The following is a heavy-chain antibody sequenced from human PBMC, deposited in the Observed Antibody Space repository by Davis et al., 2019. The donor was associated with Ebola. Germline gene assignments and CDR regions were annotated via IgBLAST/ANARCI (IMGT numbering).Heavy chain of an antibody. D-gene: IGHD6-19*01. CDR1: GFTFSNYG. CDR2: IQYDESNK. J-gene: IGHJ4*02. CDR3: AKDLGITVAGLPDY. Sequence: GESLKISCAASGFTFSNYGMHWVRQAPGKGLEWVTFIQYDESNKYYADSVKGRFTISRDNSKNTLYLQMNSLRAEDTALYYCAKDLGITVAGLPDYWGQGTLVTVSS. V-gene: IGHV3-30*02.